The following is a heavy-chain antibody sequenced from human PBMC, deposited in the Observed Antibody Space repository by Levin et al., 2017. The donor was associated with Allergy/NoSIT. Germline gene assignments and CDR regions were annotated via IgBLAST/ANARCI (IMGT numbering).Heavy chain of an antibody. CDR3: TTDRPGTGTTAY. Sequence: ESLKISCAASGFTFNNAWMNWVRQAPGKGLEWVGRIKSKTDGGTKDYAAPVEGRFTISRDDSKTTLYLQMNSLKTEDTAVYYCTTDRPGTGTTAYWGQGSLVTVSS. CDR1: GFTFNNAW. CDR2: IKSKTDGGTK. J-gene: IGHJ4*02. D-gene: IGHD1-7*01. V-gene: IGHV3-15*07.